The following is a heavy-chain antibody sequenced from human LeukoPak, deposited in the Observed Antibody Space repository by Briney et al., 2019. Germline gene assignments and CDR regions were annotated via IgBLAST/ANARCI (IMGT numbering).Heavy chain of an antibody. J-gene: IGHJ4*02. CDR3: ARHGPRVGAPYYFDY. CDR1: DGSISSSSHH. D-gene: IGHD1-26*01. Sequence: SETLSLTCTVSDGSISSSSHHWGWIRQPPGKGLEWIGTIYYSGNTYYNPSLRSRVIISVDTSKNQFSLRLSSVTAADTAVYYCARHGPRVGAPYYFDYWGQGTLVTVSS. CDR2: IYYSGNT. V-gene: IGHV4-39*01.